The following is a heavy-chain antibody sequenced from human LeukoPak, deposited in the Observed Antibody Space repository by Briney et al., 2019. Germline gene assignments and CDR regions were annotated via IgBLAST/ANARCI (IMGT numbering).Heavy chain of an antibody. CDR1: GYTFTGYY. CDR2: MNPNSGNT. D-gene: IGHD6-13*01. V-gene: IGHV1-8*02. Sequence: ASVKVSCKTSGYTFTGYYMHWVRQAPGQGLEWMGWMNPNSGNTGYAQKFQGRVTMTRNTSISTAYMELSSLRSEDTAVYYCARGVAAAEFDYWGQGTLVSVSS. CDR3: ARGVAAAEFDY. J-gene: IGHJ4*02.